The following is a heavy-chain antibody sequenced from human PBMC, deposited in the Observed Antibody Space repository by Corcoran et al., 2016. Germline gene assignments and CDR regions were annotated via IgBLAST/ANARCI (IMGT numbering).Heavy chain of an antibody. CDR3: ARAIPITIFTYYYYGMDV. D-gene: IGHD3-3*01. CDR2: MNPNSGNT. Sequence: QVQLVQSGAEVKKPGASVKVSCKASGYTFTSYDINWVRQATGQGLEWMGWMNPNSGNTGYAQKFQGRVTMTRNTSISTAYMELSSLRSEDTAVYYCARAIPITIFTYYYYGMDVWGQGTTVTVSS. V-gene: IGHV1-8*01. CDR1: GYTFTSYD. J-gene: IGHJ6*02.